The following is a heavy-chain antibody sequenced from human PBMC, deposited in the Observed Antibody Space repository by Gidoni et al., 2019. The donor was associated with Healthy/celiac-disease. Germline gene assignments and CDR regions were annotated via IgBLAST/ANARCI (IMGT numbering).Heavy chain of an antibody. J-gene: IGHJ6*02. V-gene: IGHV4-34*01. CDR1: GGSFCGYY. CDR2: INHSGST. D-gene: IGHD6-6*01. CDR3: ARGLSGGIAARAYYYYGMDV. Sequence: QVQLQQWGAGLLKPSETLSLTCAVYGGSFCGYYWSWIRQPPGKGLEWIGEINHSGSTNYNPSLKSRVTISVDTSKNQFSLKLSSVTAADTAVYYCARGLSGGIAARAYYYYGMDVWGQGTTVTVSS.